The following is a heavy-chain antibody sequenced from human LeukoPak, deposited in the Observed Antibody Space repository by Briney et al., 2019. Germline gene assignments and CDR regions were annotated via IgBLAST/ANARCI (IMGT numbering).Heavy chain of an antibody. Sequence: GGSLRLSCAASGFTFSDYYMSWIRQAPGKGLEWVSYISSSGSTIYYADSVKGRFTISRDNAKNSLFLQMNSLRAEDTAVYYCARDFCSGGSCHEDYWGQGTLVTVSS. V-gene: IGHV3-11*01. D-gene: IGHD2-15*01. CDR1: GFTFSDYY. CDR2: ISSSGSTI. CDR3: ARDFCSGGSCHEDY. J-gene: IGHJ4*02.